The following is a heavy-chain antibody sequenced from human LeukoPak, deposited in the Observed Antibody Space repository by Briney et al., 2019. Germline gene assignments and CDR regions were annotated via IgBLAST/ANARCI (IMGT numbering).Heavy chain of an antibody. CDR3: AKISGSYLTYFDY. V-gene: IGHV3-23*01. J-gene: IGHJ4*02. Sequence: GGSLRLSCAASGFTFSSYAMSWVRQAPGEGLEWVSAISGSGGSTYYADSVKGRFTISRDNSKNTLYLQMNSLRAEDTAVYYCAKISGSYLTYFDYWGQGTLVTVSS. D-gene: IGHD1-26*01. CDR2: ISGSGGST. CDR1: GFTFSSYA.